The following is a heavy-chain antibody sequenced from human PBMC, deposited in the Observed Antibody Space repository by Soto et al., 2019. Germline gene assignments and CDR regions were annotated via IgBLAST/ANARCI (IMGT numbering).Heavy chain of an antibody. CDR3: ATDATAWQQMVPSDY. D-gene: IGHD2-8*01. CDR2: IAVGSGYT. CDR1: GFTFTSSA. Sequence: MQLEQSGPEVKKPGTSVKVSCKASGFTFTSSAFQWVRQARGQRLEWIGWIAVGSGYTNYAQRFQDRVTLTRDMSTATTHMELSRLTSEDTAIYYCATDATAWQQMVPSDYWGQGTLVTVSS. V-gene: IGHV1-58*01. J-gene: IGHJ4*02.